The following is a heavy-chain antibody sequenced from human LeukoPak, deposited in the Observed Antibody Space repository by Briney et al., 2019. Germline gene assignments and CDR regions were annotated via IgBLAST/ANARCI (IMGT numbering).Heavy chain of an antibody. CDR2: ISSSSSTI. V-gene: IGHV3-48*01. CDR1: GFTFSSYS. CDR3: ARDFYGSGSHRYFDL. J-gene: IGHJ2*01. Sequence: QPGGSLRLSCAASGFTFSSYSMNWVRQAPGKGLEWVSYISSSSSTIYYADSVRGRFTISRDNSKNTLYLQMNSLRAEDTAVYYCARDFYGSGSHRYFDLWGRGTLVTVSS. D-gene: IGHD3-10*01.